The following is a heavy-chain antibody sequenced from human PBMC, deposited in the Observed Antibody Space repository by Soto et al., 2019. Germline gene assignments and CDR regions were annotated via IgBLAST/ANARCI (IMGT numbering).Heavy chain of an antibody. J-gene: IGHJ1*01. CDR3: AKDSPVGIPLMRDLHD. CDR2: ISGSGGSA. Sequence: GESLRLSCAASGFPFSSYGISWVRQAPGKGLEWVSVISGSGGSAYYADSVKGRFSLSRDNSKNTVYLQMNSLRAEDTAVYYCAKDSPVGIPLMRDLHDWGQGTLVTVSS. CDR1: GFPFSSYG. D-gene: IGHD3-22*01. V-gene: IGHV3-23*01.